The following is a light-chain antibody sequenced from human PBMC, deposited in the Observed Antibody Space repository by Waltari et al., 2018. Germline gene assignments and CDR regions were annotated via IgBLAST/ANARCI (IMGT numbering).Light chain of an antibody. Sequence: HSALTQPPSVSGSPGQSITISCPGPASDVGRHNLASWYKHHQGKAPKLMIDEGSKRPSGFSNCFSGSRSGNTASLTISGLQAEDEADYYCCSFAGSTYVFGTGTKVT. J-gene: IGLJ1*01. V-gene: IGLV2-23*01. CDR1: ASDVGRHNL. CDR2: EGS. CDR3: CSFAGSTYV.